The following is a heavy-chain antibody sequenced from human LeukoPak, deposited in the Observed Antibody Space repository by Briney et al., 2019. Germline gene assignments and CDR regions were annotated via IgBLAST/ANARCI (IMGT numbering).Heavy chain of an antibody. V-gene: IGHV4-4*09. CDR3: ARTPYGGTTGYNHYYYYMDV. J-gene: IGHJ6*03. D-gene: IGHD4/OR15-4a*01. CDR1: GASISGYC. CDR2: IDTSGST. Sequence: SETLSLTCTVSGASISGYCWSWIRQPPGTGLEWMGYIDTSGSTNYNPSLKSRVTISGDTSKKQFSLKLSSVTAADTAVYYCARTPYGGTTGYNHYYYYMDVWGKGTTVTVSS.